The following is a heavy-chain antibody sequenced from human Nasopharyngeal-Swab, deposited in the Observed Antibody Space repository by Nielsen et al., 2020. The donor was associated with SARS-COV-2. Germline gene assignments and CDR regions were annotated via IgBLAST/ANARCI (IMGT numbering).Heavy chain of an antibody. Sequence: SVKVSCKASGYTFTSYAMNWVRQAPGQGLEWMGRINPNSGDANYAQKFQGRVTMTRDTSISTAYMELSRLRSDDTAVYYCARVYSRSFEYWGQGTQVTVSS. CDR2: INPNSGDA. CDR1: GYTFTSYA. D-gene: IGHD6-6*01. V-gene: IGHV1-2*06. J-gene: IGHJ4*02. CDR3: ARVYSRSFEY.